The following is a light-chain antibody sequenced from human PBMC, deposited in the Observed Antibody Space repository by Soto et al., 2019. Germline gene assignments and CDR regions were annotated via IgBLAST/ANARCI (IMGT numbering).Light chain of an antibody. Sequence: QSVLTQPASVSGSPGQSITISCTGTSSDVGSHNLVSWYQQHPGQAPKLMIYEVSKRPLGVSTRFSASKSGNTASRTISGLQAEDEADYYCCSYGGSRAVFGGGTQLTVL. CDR1: SSDVGSHNL. CDR3: CSYGGSRAV. CDR2: EVS. J-gene: IGLJ7*01. V-gene: IGLV2-23*02.